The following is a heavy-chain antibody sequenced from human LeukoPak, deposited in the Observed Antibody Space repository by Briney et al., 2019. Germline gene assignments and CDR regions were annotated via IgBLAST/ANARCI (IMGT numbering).Heavy chain of an antibody. D-gene: IGHD6-6*01. J-gene: IGHJ5*02. Sequence: PGGSLRLSCAASGFTFSSYAMHWVRQAPGKGLEWVAVISYDGSNKYYADSVKGRFTISRDNSKNTLYLQMNSLRAEDTAVYYCARRRSNHWGQGTLVTVSS. CDR1: GFTFSSYA. CDR2: ISYDGSNK. V-gene: IGHV3-30-3*01. CDR3: ARRRSNH.